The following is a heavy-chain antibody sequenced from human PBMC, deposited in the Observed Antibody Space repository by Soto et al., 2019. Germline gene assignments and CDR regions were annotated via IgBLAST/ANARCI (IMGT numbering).Heavy chain of an antibody. CDR3: ARRPWGSGWYYFDH. Sequence: EVQLLESGGGLVQPGGSLRLSCAASGFTFSSHAMSWVRQAPGKGLEWVSGLSGSGGSTFYADSVKGRFTISRDNSKNTLYLYMNSLRAEDTAVYYCARRPWGSGWYYFDHWGQGTLVTVSS. V-gene: IGHV3-23*01. J-gene: IGHJ4*02. CDR2: LSGSGGST. D-gene: IGHD6-19*01. CDR1: GFTFSSHA.